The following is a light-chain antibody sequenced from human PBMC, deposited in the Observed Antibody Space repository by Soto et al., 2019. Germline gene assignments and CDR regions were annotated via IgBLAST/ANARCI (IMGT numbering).Light chain of an antibody. Sequence: DIQMTQSPSTLSASVGDRVTITCRASQSISSWLAWYQQKPGKAPKLLIYDASSLESGFPSRFSGSGSGTEFSLTISSLQPDDFATYYCQQYNDYPWTFGQGTKVEIK. CDR2: DAS. CDR3: QQYNDYPWT. CDR1: QSISSW. J-gene: IGKJ1*01. V-gene: IGKV1-5*01.